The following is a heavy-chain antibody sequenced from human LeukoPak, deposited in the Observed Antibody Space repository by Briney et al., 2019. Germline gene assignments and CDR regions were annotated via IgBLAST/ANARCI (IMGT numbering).Heavy chain of an antibody. D-gene: IGHD5-18*01. CDR3: ARHRGYSYGSPYYGMDV. Sequence: SETLSLTCTVSGGSISSYYWSWIRQPPGKGLEWIGYIYYSGSTNYNPSLKSRVTISVDTSKNQFSLKLSSVTAADTAVYYCARHRGYSYGSPYYGMDVWGQGTTVTVSS. CDR1: GGSISSYY. J-gene: IGHJ6*02. V-gene: IGHV4-59*08. CDR2: IYYSGST.